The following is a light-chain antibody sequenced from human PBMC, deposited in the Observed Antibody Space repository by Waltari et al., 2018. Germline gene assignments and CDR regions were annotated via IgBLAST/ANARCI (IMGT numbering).Light chain of an antibody. CDR2: GAS. CDR3: QQYESSPRT. CDR1: QSVSRSY. Sequence: IVLTQSPGPLSLSPGERATLPCRASQSVSRSYLAWYQQKPGQAPRLLIYGASSRTTGIPDRFSGSGAGTDFTLTISRLEPEDFAVYYCQQYESSPRTFGQGTKVEIK. V-gene: IGKV3-20*01. J-gene: IGKJ1*01.